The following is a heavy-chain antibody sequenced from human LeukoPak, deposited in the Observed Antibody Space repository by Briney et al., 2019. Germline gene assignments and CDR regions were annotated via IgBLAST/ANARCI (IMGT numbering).Heavy chain of an antibody. CDR1: GFSFSNYA. Sequence: GGSLRLSCAASGFSFSNYAMSWVRQAPGKGLGWVSAITGSGTATHYADSVKGRFTISRDNSKNTVYLQMNSLRAEDTAVYYCAKDRTTTGLLLAGLIDYWGQGTLVTVSS. V-gene: IGHV3-23*01. CDR3: AKDRTTTGLLLAGLIDY. J-gene: IGHJ4*02. D-gene: IGHD4-11*01. CDR2: ITGSGTAT.